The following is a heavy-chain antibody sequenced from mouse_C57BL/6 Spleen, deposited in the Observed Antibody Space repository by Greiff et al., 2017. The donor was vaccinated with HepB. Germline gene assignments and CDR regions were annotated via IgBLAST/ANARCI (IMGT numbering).Heavy chain of an antibody. CDR1: GYTFTSYW. CDR2: IDPSDSYT. J-gene: IGHJ4*01. Sequence: QVQLQQPGAELVKPGASVKLSCKASGYTFTSYWMQWVKQRPGQGLEWIGEIDPSDSYTNYNQKFKGKATLTVDTSSSTAYMQLSSLTSEDSAVYYCARREYYGAYYYAMDYWGQGTSVTVSS. CDR3: ARREYYGAYYYAMDY. D-gene: IGHD1-1*01. V-gene: IGHV1-50*01.